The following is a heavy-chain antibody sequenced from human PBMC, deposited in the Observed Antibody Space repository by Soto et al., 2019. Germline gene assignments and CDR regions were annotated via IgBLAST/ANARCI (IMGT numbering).Heavy chain of an antibody. CDR2: IYWDDDE. CDR1: GFSLTTDGEG. CDR3: ATSRNLRTEYEQVVVFDY. V-gene: IGHV2-5*02. Sequence: QITLKESGPTLVKSTQPLTLTCTFSGFSLTTDGEGVGWVRQSPGEALEWLALIYWDDDERYSPSLKTRLTTTKEISRNRGVRAMTRRRPVDTGTYFCATSRNLRTEYEQVVVFDYWAKGT. D-gene: IGHD2-15*01. J-gene: IGHJ4*02.